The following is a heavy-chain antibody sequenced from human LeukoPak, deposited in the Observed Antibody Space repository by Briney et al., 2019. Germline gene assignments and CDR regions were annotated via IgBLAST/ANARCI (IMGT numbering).Heavy chain of an antibody. CDR2: INHSGST. Sequence: SETLSLTCAVYGGSFSNYYWSWIRQPPGKGLEWIGEINHSGSTNYNPSLKSRVTISVDTSKNQFSLKLSSVTAADTAVYYCARHGSGTPYYYYMDVWGKGTTVTISS. D-gene: IGHD3-10*01. J-gene: IGHJ6*03. V-gene: IGHV4-34*01. CDR1: GGSFSNYY. CDR3: ARHGSGTPYYYYMDV.